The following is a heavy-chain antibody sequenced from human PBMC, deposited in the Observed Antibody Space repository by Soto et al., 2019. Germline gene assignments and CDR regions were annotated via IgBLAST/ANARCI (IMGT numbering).Heavy chain of an antibody. CDR2: IYYSGST. CDR3: ARHPRYSPSDYYYYYMDV. CDR1: GGSISSGGYY. D-gene: IGHD1-1*01. J-gene: IGHJ6*03. V-gene: IGHV4-31*03. Sequence: TLSLTCTVSGGSISSGGYYWSWIRQHPGKGLEWIGYIYYSGSTYYNPSLKSRVTISADTSKNQFSLKLSSVTAADSAVYYCARHPRYSPSDYYYYYMDVWGIGTTVTVSS.